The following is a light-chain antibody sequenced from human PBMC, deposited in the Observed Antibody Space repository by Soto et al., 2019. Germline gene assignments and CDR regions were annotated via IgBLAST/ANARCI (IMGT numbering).Light chain of an antibody. Sequence: EIVLTQSPATLSMSPGERATLSCRASQSVSTYLAWYQQKPGQAPRLLIFDASNRASGIPSRFSGSGSGTNFPLTIRRLEPEDFAVYFCQQRSHWPPLTFGGGTKVEIK. CDR1: QSVSTY. CDR2: DAS. J-gene: IGKJ4*01. CDR3: QQRSHWPPLT. V-gene: IGKV3-11*01.